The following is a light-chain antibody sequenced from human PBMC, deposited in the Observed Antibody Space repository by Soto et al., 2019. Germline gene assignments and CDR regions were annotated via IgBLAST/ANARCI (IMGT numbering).Light chain of an antibody. J-gene: IGKJ5*01. CDR3: QQRSNWPPT. CDR1: QSVSSN. V-gene: IGKV3-11*01. CDR2: DAS. Sequence: IVMTQSPATLSVSPGERATLSCRASQSVSSNLAWYQQKPGQAPRLLIYDASNRATGIPAKFSGRGSGTDFTLTISSLEPEDFAVYYCQQRSNWPPTVGQGTRREIK.